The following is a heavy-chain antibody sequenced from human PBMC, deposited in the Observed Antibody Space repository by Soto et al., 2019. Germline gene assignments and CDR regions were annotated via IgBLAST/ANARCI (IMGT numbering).Heavy chain of an antibody. CDR3: AGGGWAHYRFDP. CDR1: GYTFTSTY. Sequence: QVQLVQSGAELRKPGASVKVSCKASGYTFTSTYLTWVRQAPGRGLEWVGWISPDTGNTNYAKKFQGRVTLTTDTSTNTVYMELRSLSPDDTAVYYCAGGGWAHYRFDPWGQGTLVTVSS. J-gene: IGHJ5*02. D-gene: IGHD1-26*01. V-gene: IGHV1-18*01. CDR2: ISPDTGNT.